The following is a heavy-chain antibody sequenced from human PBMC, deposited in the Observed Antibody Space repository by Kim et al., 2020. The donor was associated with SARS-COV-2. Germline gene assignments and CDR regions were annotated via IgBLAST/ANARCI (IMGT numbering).Heavy chain of an antibody. D-gene: IGHD3-10*01. V-gene: IGHV3-33*05. Sequence: GGSLRLSCAASGFTFSSYGMHWVRQAPGKGLEWVAVISYDGSNKYYADSVKGRFTISRDNSKNTLYLQMNSLRAEDTAVYYCARDQKLLWFGELRGAFDIWGQGTMVTVSS. J-gene: IGHJ3*02. CDR2: ISYDGSNK. CDR1: GFTFSSYG. CDR3: ARDQKLLWFGELRGAFDI.